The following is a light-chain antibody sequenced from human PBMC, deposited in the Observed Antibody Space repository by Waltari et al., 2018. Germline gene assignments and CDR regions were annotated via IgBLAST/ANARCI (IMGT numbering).Light chain of an antibody. V-gene: IGLV2-14*03. J-gene: IGLJ2*01. CDR1: SSDIGAYDY. CDR3: SSYTSTNTLL. CDR2: DVT. Sequence: QSALTQPASVSGSTGQSITISCTGTSSDIGAYDYVSWYQQHPGKAPKLMIYDVTNRPSGFSHRFSGSKSGNTASLTISGLQAEDEADYYCSSYTSTNTLLFGGGTMLTVL.